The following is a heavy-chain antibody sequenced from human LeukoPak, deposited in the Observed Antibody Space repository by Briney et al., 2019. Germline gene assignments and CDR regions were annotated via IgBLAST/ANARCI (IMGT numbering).Heavy chain of an antibody. CDR3: VKGGDYDILITLGY. CDR1: GFTFSSYA. CDR2: ISSNGGST. D-gene: IGHD3-9*01. Sequence: GGSLRLSCSASGFTFSSYAMHWVRQAPGKGLEYVSAISSNGGSTYYADSVKGRFTISRDNSKNTLYLQMSSLRAKDTAVYYCVKGGDYDILITLGYWGQGTLVTVSS. V-gene: IGHV3-64D*06. J-gene: IGHJ4*02.